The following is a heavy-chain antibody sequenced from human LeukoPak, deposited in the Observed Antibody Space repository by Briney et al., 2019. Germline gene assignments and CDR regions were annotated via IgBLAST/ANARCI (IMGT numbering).Heavy chain of an antibody. CDR1: GGSISSYY. CDR3: ARGGTEGYYYDSSGYYHYFDY. Sequence: SETLSLTCTVSGGSISSYYWSWIRQPPGKGLEWIGYIYYSGSTNYNPSLKSRVTISVDTSENQFSLKLSSVTAADTAVYYCARGGTEGYYYDSSGYYHYFDYWGQGTLVTVSS. J-gene: IGHJ4*02. V-gene: IGHV4-59*01. D-gene: IGHD3-22*01. CDR2: IYYSGST.